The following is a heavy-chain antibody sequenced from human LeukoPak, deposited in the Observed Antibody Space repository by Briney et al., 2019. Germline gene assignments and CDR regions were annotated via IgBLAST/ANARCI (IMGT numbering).Heavy chain of an antibody. D-gene: IGHD5-24*01. Sequence: ASVKVSCKVSGYTLTELSMHWVRQAPGKGLEWMGGFDPEDGETIYAQKFQGRVTMTEDTSTDTAYMELSSLRSEDTAVYYCTTFARRAYYFDYWGQGTLVTVSS. CDR3: TTFARRAYYFDY. CDR2: FDPEDGET. CDR1: GYTLTELS. J-gene: IGHJ4*02. V-gene: IGHV1-24*01.